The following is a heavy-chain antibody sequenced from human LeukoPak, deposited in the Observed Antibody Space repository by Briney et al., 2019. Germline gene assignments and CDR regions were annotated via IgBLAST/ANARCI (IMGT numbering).Heavy chain of an antibody. CDR1: GGSISSGGYY. V-gene: IGHV4-30-2*01. CDR3: ARDPGSYYDLWSGYPRSNYAHAFDI. Sequence: SQTLSLTCTVSGGSISSGGYYWSWIRQPPGKGLEWIGYIYHSGSTYYNPSLKSRVTISVDRSKNQFSLKLSSVTAADTAVYYCARDPGSYYDLWSGYPRSNYAHAFDIWGQGTMVTVSS. CDR2: IYHSGST. D-gene: IGHD3-3*01. J-gene: IGHJ3*02.